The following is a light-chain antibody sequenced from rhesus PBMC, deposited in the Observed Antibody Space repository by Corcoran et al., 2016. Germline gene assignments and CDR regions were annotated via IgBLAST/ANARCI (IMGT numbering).Light chain of an antibody. Sequence: DIQMTQSPSSLSASVGDTVTITCRASQTIYSWLAWYQPKPGEAPTLLIYKSSTLQSGVPSRFSGSGSGTDYTITISSLQSEDFATYYCQQYNFSPYSFGQGTEVEIK. CDR3: QQYNFSPYS. J-gene: IGKJ2*01. CDR2: KSS. V-gene: IGKV1-22*01. CDR1: QTIYSW.